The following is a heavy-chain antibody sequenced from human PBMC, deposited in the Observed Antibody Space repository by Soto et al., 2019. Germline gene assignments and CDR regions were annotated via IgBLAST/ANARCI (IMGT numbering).Heavy chain of an antibody. CDR3: ARGSESTVLSCSEH. D-gene: IGHD2-2*01. V-gene: IGHV1-2*02. Sequence: ASVKASCQTSGYPFSGYYIHWVRQAPGQGLEWMGWINPNSGDTNYAQKFQGRVTLTRDTSVSTVYLGLTVTSGDTAVYYCARGSESTVLSCSEHLVPGTRVTVSS. CDR2: INPNSGDT. CDR1: GYPFSGYY. J-gene: IGHJ4*02.